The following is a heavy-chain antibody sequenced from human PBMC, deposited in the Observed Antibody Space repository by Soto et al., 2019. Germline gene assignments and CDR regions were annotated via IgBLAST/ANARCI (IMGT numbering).Heavy chain of an antibody. CDR1: GFTFSSYE. CDR2: ISSSGSTI. Sequence: GGSLRLSCAASGFTFSSYEMNWVRQAPGKGLEWVSYISSSGSTIYYADSVKGRFTISRDNAKNSLYLQMNSLRAEDTAVYYWARSSGLYYYYGMDVWGQGTTVTVSS. V-gene: IGHV3-48*03. CDR3: ARSSGLYYYYGMDV. J-gene: IGHJ6*02. D-gene: IGHD3-10*01.